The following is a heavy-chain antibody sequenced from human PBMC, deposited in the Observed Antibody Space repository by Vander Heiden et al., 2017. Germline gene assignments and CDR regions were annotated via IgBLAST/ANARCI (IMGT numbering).Heavy chain of an antibody. V-gene: IGHV3-33*01. CDR1: GFPFSSYG. CDR2: VWYDGSQK. D-gene: IGHD3-22*01. J-gene: IGHJ4*02. CDR3: ARGKYYDNSPYSCLDY. Sequence: QVQLVESGGGVVQPGRSMRLSCTAAGFPFSSYGIHWVRQAPGKGLEWVAGVWYDGSQKYYADSVEGRFTISRDNSRNTVYLEMNSLRAEDSAVYFCARGKYYDNSPYSCLDYWGQGTPVTVSS.